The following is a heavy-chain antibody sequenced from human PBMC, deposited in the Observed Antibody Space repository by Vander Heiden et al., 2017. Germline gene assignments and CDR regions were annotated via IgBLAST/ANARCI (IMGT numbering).Heavy chain of an antibody. V-gene: IGHV4-31*03. J-gene: IGHJ4*02. Sequence: HVQLQESGPGLVKPSQPLSLTCTLSAGSISSGGYYWSWIRQHPGKGLEWIGYIYYSGSTYYNPSLKSRVTISVDTSKNQFSLKLSSVTAADTAVYYCARSGSGSYGPDYWGQGTLVTVSS. CDR2: IYYSGST. D-gene: IGHD3-10*01. CDR1: AGSISSGGYY. CDR3: ARSGSGSYGPDY.